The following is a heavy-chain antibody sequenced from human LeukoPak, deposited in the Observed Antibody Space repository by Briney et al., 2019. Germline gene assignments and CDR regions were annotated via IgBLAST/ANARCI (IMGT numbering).Heavy chain of an antibody. V-gene: IGHV3-23*01. D-gene: IGHD3-22*01. CDR2: ISGSGGST. CDR3: AKWGSYYYDSSGYPGPYYFDY. J-gene: IGHJ4*02. Sequence: GGSLRLSCAASGFTVSSYAMSWVRQAPGKGLELVSAISGSGGSTYYADSLKGRCTISRDNSKNTLYLQLNSLRAEDTAVYYCAKWGSYYYDSSGYPGPYYFDYWGQGTLVTVSS. CDR1: GFTVSSYA.